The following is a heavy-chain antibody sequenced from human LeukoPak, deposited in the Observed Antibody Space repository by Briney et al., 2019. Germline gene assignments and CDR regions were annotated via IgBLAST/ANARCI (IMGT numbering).Heavy chain of an antibody. CDR2: FYSGGTT. Sequence: PGGSLRLSRAASGFTVSSNYMSWVRQAPGKGLEWVSVFYSGGTTYYADSVKGRFTISRDSSKNTLYLQMNNLRAEDTAMYFCARTSAVMKPFDSWGQGTLVTVSS. CDR1: GFTVSSNY. CDR3: ARTSAVMKPFDS. V-gene: IGHV3-53*01. J-gene: IGHJ4*02. D-gene: IGHD2-21*01.